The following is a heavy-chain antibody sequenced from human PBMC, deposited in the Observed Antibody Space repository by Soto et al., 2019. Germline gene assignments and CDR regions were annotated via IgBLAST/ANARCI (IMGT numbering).Heavy chain of an antibody. Sequence: QVQLVQSGAEVKRPGSSVKVSCKASGETFAFNSITGGRQAPGLGLEWMGRINPILSMSNYAQRFQGRVTMTADKSTSTAYMVLSSLRSEDTAIYYCATSYGSGYRAFDYWGQGALVTVSS. J-gene: IGHJ4*02. D-gene: IGHD3-10*01. CDR2: INPILSMS. CDR1: GETFAFNS. V-gene: IGHV1-69*02. CDR3: ATSYGSGYRAFDY.